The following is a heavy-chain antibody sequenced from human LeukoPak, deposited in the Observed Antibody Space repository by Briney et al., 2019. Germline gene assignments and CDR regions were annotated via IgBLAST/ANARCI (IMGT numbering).Heavy chain of an antibody. CDR2: TSRSGGDI. CDR3: ARGRILGLESFFDL. V-gene: IGHV3-48*03. J-gene: IGHJ4*02. CDR1: GFTSRGSE. D-gene: IGHD3-16*01. Sequence: PGGSLRLSCVVSGFTSRGSELNWVRKAPGKGLEGVSYTSRSGGDIHYAPSVRGRFTISSDTAENSVFLQMNNLRAEDTAVYYCARGRILGLESFFDLWGQGTLVTVSS.